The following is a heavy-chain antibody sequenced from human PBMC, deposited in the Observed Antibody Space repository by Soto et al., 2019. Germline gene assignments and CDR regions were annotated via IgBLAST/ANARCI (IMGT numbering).Heavy chain of an antibody. D-gene: IGHD1-26*01. Sequence: VQLVESGGGLVQPGGSLRLSCAASGFIFSDHYMDWVRQAPGKGLEWVGRIKNKANSYTTEYAASVKGRFTISRDDSTNSLYLQMNSMKTEDTAVYYSTRISRVGATGGRYFNYWGQGTMLTVYS. CDR2: IKNKANSYTT. J-gene: IGHJ4*02. CDR1: GFIFSDHY. V-gene: IGHV3-72*01. CDR3: TRISRVGATGGRYFNY.